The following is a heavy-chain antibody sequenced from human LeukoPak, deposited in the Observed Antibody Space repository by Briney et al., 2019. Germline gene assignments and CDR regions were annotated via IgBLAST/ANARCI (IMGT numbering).Heavy chain of an antibody. CDR2: ISWDSGSM. V-gene: IGHV3-9*01. Sequence: GGSLRLSCAASGFTFDDYAMHWVRQAPGKGLEWVSGISWDSGSMGYADSVKGRFTISRDNAKNSLYLQMNSLRAEDTASYYCAKVITMIVVADAFDIWGQGTMVTVSS. D-gene: IGHD3-22*01. J-gene: IGHJ3*02. CDR1: GFTFDDYA. CDR3: AKVITMIVVADAFDI.